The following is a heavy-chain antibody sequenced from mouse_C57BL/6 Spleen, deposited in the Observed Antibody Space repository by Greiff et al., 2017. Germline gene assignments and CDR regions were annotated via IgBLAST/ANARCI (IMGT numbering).Heavy chain of an antibody. CDR3: ARRGSPYWYFDV. CDR2: INPSTGGS. V-gene: IGHV1-42*01. Sequence: EVQLQQSGPDLVKPGASVKISCKASGYSFTGYYMNWVKQSPEKSLEWIGEINPSTGGSIYNPKFEAKATLTVDKSSSTAYMQLKSLTSEDSAVYYCARRGSPYWYFDVWGTGTTVTVSS. J-gene: IGHJ1*03. CDR1: GYSFTGYY.